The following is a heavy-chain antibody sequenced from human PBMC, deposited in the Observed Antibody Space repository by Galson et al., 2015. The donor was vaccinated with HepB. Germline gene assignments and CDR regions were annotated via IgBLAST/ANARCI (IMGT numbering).Heavy chain of an antibody. J-gene: IGHJ2*01. V-gene: IGHV1-69*13. Sequence: SVKVSCKASGGTFSSYAISWVRQAPGQGLEWMGGIIPIFGTANYAQKFQGRVTITADESTSTAYMELSSLRSEDTAVYYCARVSTNYDFWSGHGPGGYFDLWGRGTLVTVSS. CDR2: IIPIFGTA. CDR3: ARVSTNYDFWSGHGPGGYFDL. CDR1: GGTFSSYA. D-gene: IGHD3-3*01.